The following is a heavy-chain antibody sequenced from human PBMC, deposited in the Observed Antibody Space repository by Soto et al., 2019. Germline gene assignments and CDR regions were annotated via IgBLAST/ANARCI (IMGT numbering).Heavy chain of an antibody. Sequence: GGSLRLSCAASGFTFSSCAMHWVRQAPGKGLEWVVVIWYDGSDKSYADSVKGRFTISRDNSKNTVYLHMNSLRAEDTAVYYCARAIPRVTTHAFGSWGRGRRVTISS. CDR2: IWYDGSDK. J-gene: IGHJ6*04. D-gene: IGHD3-16*01. CDR3: ARAIPRVTTHAFGS. V-gene: IGHV3-33*01. CDR1: GFTFSSCA.